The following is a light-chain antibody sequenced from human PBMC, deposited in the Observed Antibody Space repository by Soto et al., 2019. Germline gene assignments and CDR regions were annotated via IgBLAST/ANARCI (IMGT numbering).Light chain of an antibody. CDR3: CSYAGSYTWV. CDR2: DVT. Sequence: QSALTQPRSVSGSPGQSVTISCTGTRSDIGGYNYVSWYQQHPGKAPKPMIYDVTKRPSGVPDRVSGSKSGNTASLTISGLQAEDEADYYCCSYAGSYTWVFGGGTLLTVL. J-gene: IGLJ3*02. V-gene: IGLV2-11*01. CDR1: RSDIGGYNY.